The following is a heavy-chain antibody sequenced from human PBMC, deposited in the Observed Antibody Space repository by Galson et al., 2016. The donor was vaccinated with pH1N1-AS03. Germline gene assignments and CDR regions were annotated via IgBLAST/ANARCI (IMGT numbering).Heavy chain of an antibody. D-gene: IGHD5-24*01. J-gene: IGHJ4*02. CDR2: IDWADDK. CDR3: ARMGGAGYNTYYFDF. CDR1: GLSVSTTGMR. Sequence: PALVKPTQTLTLTCSFSGLSVSTTGMRVSWIRQPPGKALEWLAFIDWADDKFYGTSLKTRLTISRDTSKNQVVLTMTNIDPVDTATYYCARMGGAGYNTYYFDFWGQGTLCTVSS. V-gene: IGHV2-70*04.